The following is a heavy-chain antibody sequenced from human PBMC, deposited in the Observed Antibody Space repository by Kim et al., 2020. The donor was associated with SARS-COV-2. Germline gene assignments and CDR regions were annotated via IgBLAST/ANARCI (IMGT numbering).Heavy chain of an antibody. V-gene: IGHV1-2*02. J-gene: IGHJ4*02. CDR3: AVAVVAGATPNYDY. D-gene: IGHD1-26*01. Sequence: YAEKFQGRVTLTRDTSFRTAYMELSSLTSDDTAVYYCAVAVVAGATPNYDYWGQGTLVTVSS.